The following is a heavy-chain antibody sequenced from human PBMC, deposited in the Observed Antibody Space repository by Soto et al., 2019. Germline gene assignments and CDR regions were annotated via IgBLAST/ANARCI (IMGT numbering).Heavy chain of an antibody. V-gene: IGHV4-39*01. J-gene: IGHJ4*02. CDR2: FYYSGST. D-gene: IGHD3-9*01. Sequence: SETLSLTCTVSGGSISSSSYFWGWIRQPPGKGLEWIGIFYYSGSTYYNPSLKSRVTISVDTSKNQFSLKLSSVTAADTAVYSCARGGADLGSGYYFDYWGQGTLVTVSS. CDR3: ARGGADLGSGYYFDY. CDR1: GGSISSSSYF.